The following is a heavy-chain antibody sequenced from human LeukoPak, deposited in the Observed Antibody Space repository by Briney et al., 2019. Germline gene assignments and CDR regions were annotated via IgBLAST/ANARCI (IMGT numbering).Heavy chain of an antibody. CDR3: ARRGSGSYVLDY. D-gene: IGHD3-10*01. CDR2: INPSDGVI. J-gene: IGHJ4*02. CDR1: GYTFTRYY. Sequence: ASVKASCKASGYTFTRYYMHWVRQAPGQGLEWMGIINPSDGVIDYAQEFQDRVTMTRDTSTSTVYMELSSLRSEDTAVYYCARRGSGSYVLDYWGQGTLVTVSS. V-gene: IGHV1-46*01.